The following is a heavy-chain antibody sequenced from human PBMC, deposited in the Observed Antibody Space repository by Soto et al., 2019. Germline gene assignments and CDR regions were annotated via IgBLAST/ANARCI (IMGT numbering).Heavy chain of an antibody. J-gene: IGHJ4*02. CDR3: ARHVHNQGYEYYFDS. Sequence: SETLSLTCNASGGSISSTSYAWGWIRQSPGKGLEWIGTIDYSGTIYYNPPLKSRITISGDTSKNQISLKLSSVTAADTAVYYCARHVHNQGYEYYFDSWGQGTLVTVSS. CDR2: IDYSGTI. V-gene: IGHV4-39*01. CDR1: GGSISSTSYA. D-gene: IGHD3-3*01.